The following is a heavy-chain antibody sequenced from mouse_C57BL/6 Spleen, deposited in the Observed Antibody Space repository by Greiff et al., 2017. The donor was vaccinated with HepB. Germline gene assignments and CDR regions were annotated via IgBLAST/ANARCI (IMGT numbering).Heavy chain of an antibody. CDR1: GFSLTSYG. Sequence: VQLQQSGPGLVAPSQSLSITCTVSGFSLTSYGVDWVRQSPGKGLEWLGVIWGVGSTNYNSALKSRLSISKDNSKSQVFLKMNSLQTDDTAMYYCASVRLYDDYAMDYWGQGTSVTVSS. V-gene: IGHV2-6*01. D-gene: IGHD2-12*01. CDR2: IWGVGST. J-gene: IGHJ4*01. CDR3: ASVRLYDDYAMDY.